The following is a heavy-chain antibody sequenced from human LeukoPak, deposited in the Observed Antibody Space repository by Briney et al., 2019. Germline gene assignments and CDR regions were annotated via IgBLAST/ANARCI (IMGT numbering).Heavy chain of an antibody. CDR1: GGSISSTNYY. J-gene: IGHJ4*02. Sequence: SETLSLTCTVSGGSISSTNYYWGWIRQPPGMGLEYIGSVYYSGTTYYHPSLKSRVTISVDTSKNQFSLRLRSVTAADTAVYYCARGVRLWGQGTLVSVSS. V-gene: IGHV4-39*07. CDR3: ARGVRL. CDR2: VYYSGTT.